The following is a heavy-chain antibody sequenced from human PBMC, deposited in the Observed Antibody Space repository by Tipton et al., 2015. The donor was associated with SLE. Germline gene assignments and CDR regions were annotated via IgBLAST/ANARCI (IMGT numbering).Heavy chain of an antibody. CDR2: IYYSGST. Sequence: TLSLTCTVSGGSISSYYWSWIRQPPGKGLEWIGYIYYSGSTNYNPSLKSRVTISVDTSKNQFSLKLSSVTAADTAVYYCAGAPRDWCVPWGQGTLVTVSS. J-gene: IGHJ5*02. CDR1: GGSISSYY. CDR3: AGAPRDWCVP. V-gene: IGHV4-59*01.